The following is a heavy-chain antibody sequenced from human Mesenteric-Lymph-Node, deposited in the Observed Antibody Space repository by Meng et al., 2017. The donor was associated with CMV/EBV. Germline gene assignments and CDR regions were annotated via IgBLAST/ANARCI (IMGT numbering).Heavy chain of an antibody. D-gene: IGHD6-13*01. V-gene: IGHV4-39*01. CDR2: IYYSGST. CDR3: SRALSSWQDYFDY. J-gene: IGHJ4*02. Sequence: SETLSLTCTVSGGSISSSSYYWGGIRQPPGKGLEWIGSIYYSGSTYYNPSLKSRVTISVDTSKNQFSLKLSSVTAAATAVYYCSRALSSWQDYFDYWGQGARVTVSS. CDR1: GGSISSSSYY.